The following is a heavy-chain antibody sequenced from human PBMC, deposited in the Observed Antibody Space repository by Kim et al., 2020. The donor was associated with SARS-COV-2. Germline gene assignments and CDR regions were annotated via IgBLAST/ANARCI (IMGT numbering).Heavy chain of an antibody. J-gene: IGHJ4*02. CDR3: ARVPLDSSGLY. V-gene: IGHV4-39*07. Sequence: SETLSLTCTVSGGSISSSSYYWGWIRQPPGKGLEWIGSIYYSGSTYYNPSLKSRVTISVDTSKNQFSLKLSSVTAADTAVYYCARVPLDSSGLYWGQGTLVTVSS. D-gene: IGHD6-19*01. CDR2: IYYSGST. CDR1: GGSISSSSYY.